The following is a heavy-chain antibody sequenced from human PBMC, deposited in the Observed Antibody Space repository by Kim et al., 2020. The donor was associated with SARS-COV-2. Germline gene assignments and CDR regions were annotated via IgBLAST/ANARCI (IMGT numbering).Heavy chain of an antibody. V-gene: IGHV3-9*01. CDR1: GFTFDDYA. CDR2: ISWNSGSI. D-gene: IGHD6-6*01. Sequence: GGSLRLSCAASGFTFDDYAMHWVRQAPGKGLEWVSGISWNSGSIGYADSVKGRFTISRDNAKNSLYLQMNSLRAEDTALYYCAKAGGYSSSFDYWGQGTLVTVSS. J-gene: IGHJ4*02. CDR3: AKAGGYSSSFDY.